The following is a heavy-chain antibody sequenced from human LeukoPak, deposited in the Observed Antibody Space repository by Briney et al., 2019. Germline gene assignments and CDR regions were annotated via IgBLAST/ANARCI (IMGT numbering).Heavy chain of an antibody. V-gene: IGHV1-8*01. CDR1: GYTFTSYD. D-gene: IGHD3-22*01. CDR3: ASIMRDYYDSRGTLFDY. CDR2: MNPNSGNA. Sequence: ASVKVSCKASGYTFTSYDINWVRQATGQGLEWMGWMNPNSGNAGYAQKFQGRVTMTRNTSISTAYMELSSLRAEDTAVYYCASIMRDYYDSRGTLFDYWGQGNLVTVSS. J-gene: IGHJ4*02.